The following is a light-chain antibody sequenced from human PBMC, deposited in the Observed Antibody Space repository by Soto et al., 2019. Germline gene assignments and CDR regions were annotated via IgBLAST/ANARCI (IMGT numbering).Light chain of an antibody. Sequence: QSALTQPASVSGSPGQSISISCTGTSSDVGGYNFVSWYQQHPGQAPKLMIYDNNKRPSGIPDRFSGSKSGTSGTLDITGLQTGDEADYYCATWDGSLPGEVFGGGTKVTVL. V-gene: IGLV2-14*03. CDR1: SSDVGGYNF. J-gene: IGLJ2*01. CDR3: ATWDGSLPGEV. CDR2: DNN.